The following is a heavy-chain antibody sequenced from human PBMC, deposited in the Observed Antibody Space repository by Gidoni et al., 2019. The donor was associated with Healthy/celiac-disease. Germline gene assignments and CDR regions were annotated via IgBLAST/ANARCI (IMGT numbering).Heavy chain of an antibody. CDR1: GGSFSGYY. Sequence: QVQLQQWGAGLLKPSETLSLTCAVYGGSFSGYYWSWIRQPPGKGLEWIGEINHSGSTNYNPSLKRRVTISVDTSKNQFSLKLSSVTAADTAVYYCAREPYYYYDSSGYAFDIWGQGTMVTVSS. D-gene: IGHD3-22*01. CDR3: AREPYYYYDSSGYAFDI. V-gene: IGHV4-34*01. J-gene: IGHJ3*02. CDR2: INHSGST.